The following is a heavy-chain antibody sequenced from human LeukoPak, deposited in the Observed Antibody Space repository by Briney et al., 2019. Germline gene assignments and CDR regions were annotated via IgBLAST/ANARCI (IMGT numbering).Heavy chain of an antibody. J-gene: IGHJ4*02. V-gene: IGHV3-23*01. D-gene: IGHD3-10*01. CDR1: GFAFSSYH. CDR3: ANLQKGNYKANF. CDR2: VTANSDNI. Sequence: GGSLRRSCVGSGFAFSSYHLSWVRQIPGKGLEWLSVVTANSDNIYYADSVKGRFTISRDNSKDTLYLQMNGLRAEDSALYYCANLQKGNYKANFWGQGTLVTVSS.